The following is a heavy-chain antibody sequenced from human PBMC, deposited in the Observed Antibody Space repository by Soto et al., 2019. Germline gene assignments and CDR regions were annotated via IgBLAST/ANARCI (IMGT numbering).Heavy chain of an antibody. J-gene: IGHJ4*02. V-gene: IGHV1-3*01. CDR1: GYSXTSYG. Sequence: XRVSFKASGYSXTSYGRHLVRQAPGRGLEWMGWINPGNCNTKYSQKFQGRVIIESYTSASKAYMELVSLRSEETAVYYCARGGYFDSSNYLAYWGLGTLVTVS. D-gene: IGHD3-22*01. CDR2: INPGNCNT. CDR3: ARGGYFDSSNYLAY.